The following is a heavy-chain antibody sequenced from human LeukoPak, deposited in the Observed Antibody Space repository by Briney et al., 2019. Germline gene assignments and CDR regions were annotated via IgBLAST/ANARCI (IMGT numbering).Heavy chain of an antibody. CDR2: MYIIGST. Sequence: PSETLSLTCTVSGGSISSYYWSWIRQPAGKGLEWIGRMYIIGSTNYNPSLNSRVTMSVDTSKNQFSLKLNSVTAADTAVYYCAREGDDILTGYSFDAFDVWGQGTRVTVSS. V-gene: IGHV4-4*07. D-gene: IGHD3-9*01. CDR3: AREGDDILTGYSFDAFDV. CDR1: GGSISSYY. J-gene: IGHJ3*01.